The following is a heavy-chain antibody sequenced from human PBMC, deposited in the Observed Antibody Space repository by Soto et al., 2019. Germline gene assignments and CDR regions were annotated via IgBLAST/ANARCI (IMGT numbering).Heavy chain of an antibody. CDR2: IYKSTTT. D-gene: IGHD2-15*01. CDR3: ARGRYCLTGRCFPNWFDS. V-gene: IGHV4-30-4*01. J-gene: IGHJ5*01. Sequence: TSETLSLTCSVSGDSISTVDYFLAWIRQPPGQALEYIGYIYKSTTTYYNPSFESRVAISLDTSKSQFSLTVTSVTAADTAVYFCARGRYCLTGRCFPNWFDSWGQGTLVTVSS. CDR1: GDSISTVDYF.